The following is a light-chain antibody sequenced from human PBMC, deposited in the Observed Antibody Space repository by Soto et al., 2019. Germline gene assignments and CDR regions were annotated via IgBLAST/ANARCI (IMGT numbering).Light chain of an antibody. CDR1: QSVSSY. V-gene: IGKV3-11*01. Sequence: EIVLTQSPATLSLSPGERATLSCRANQSVSSYLAWYQQKPGQAPGLLIYDASNRATGIPARFSGSGSGTDFTLTISSLEPEDFAVYYCQQRSNWPPAFGQGTKLEIK. J-gene: IGKJ2*01. CDR2: DAS. CDR3: QQRSNWPPA.